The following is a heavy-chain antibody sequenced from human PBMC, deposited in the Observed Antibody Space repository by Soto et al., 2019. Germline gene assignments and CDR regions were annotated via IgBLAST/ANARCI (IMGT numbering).Heavy chain of an antibody. J-gene: IGHJ4*02. CDR1: AFTFSDYA. CDR2: ITAGGNT. D-gene: IGHD1-1*01. Sequence: PGGSLRLSCAASAFTFSDYAMNWVRQAPGKGLEWVSQITAGGNTYYADSVKGRFTISRDNSKNTLYLQMNSLRAEDTAVYYCAKGPTATTTRADYWGQGILVCVS. CDR3: AKGPTATTTRADY. V-gene: IGHV3-23*01.